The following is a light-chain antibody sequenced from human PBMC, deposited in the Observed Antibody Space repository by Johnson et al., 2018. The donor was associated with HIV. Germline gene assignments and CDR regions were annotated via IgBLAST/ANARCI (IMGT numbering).Light chain of an antibody. J-gene: IGLJ1*01. CDR2: RDD. CDR1: SSNIGTNT. V-gene: IGLV1-44*01. Sequence: QSVLTQPPSASGTPGQRVTISCSGNSSNIGTNTINWYQHLPGTAPKLLIYRDDQRPSGVPDRFSGSKSGTSATLGITGLQTGDEADYYCGTWDSSLSAYVFGTGTKVTVL. CDR3: GTWDSSLSAYV.